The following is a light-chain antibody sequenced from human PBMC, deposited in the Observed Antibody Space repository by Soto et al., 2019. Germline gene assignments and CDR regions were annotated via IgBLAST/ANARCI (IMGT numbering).Light chain of an antibody. Sequence: VLPQSPDTLSLSPGDRATLSSRARQRVRRTFLAWYQQKPRQAPRLLIYGASKRAAGFPERFSGSASGTEFTLTISRLGPDDSAGYCCQQYHDSPMNSCGQGTKLQIK. CDR1: QRVRRTF. V-gene: IGKV3-20*01. CDR3: QQYHDSPMNS. J-gene: IGKJ2*01. CDR2: GAS.